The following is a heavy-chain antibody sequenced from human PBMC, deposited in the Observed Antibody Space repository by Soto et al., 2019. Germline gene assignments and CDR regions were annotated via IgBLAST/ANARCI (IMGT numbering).Heavy chain of an antibody. J-gene: IGHJ4*02. V-gene: IGHV3-23*01. CDR2: ITGSGGST. CDR1: GFAVSTYA. Sequence: EVQLLESGGGLVQPGGSLRLSCAASGFAVSTYAMSWVRKTPGKGLEWVSTITGSGGSTYYADAVKGRFTISRDNSRNTLYLQMSSLRAEDTAVYSWASQRPCGGGTCFSLRSFDRWGQGTLVTVSS. CDR3: ASQRPCGGGTCFSLRSFDR. D-gene: IGHD2-15*01.